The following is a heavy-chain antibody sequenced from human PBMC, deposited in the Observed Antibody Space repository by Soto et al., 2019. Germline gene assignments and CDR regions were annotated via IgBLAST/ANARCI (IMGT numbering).Heavy chain of an antibody. CDR1: GFTFTSAL. Sequence: EVQLVESGGGLVKPGGSLRLSCAASGFTFTSALMTWVRQAPGKGLEWVGRVKSKTDGGTTDYAAPGKGRFTISRDDSEKTLYLQMNSLKTEDTAVYYCTTGSTGRDYWGQGTLVTVSS. CDR2: VKSKTDGGTT. D-gene: IGHD3-10*01. V-gene: IGHV3-15*01. CDR3: TTGSTGRDY. J-gene: IGHJ4*02.